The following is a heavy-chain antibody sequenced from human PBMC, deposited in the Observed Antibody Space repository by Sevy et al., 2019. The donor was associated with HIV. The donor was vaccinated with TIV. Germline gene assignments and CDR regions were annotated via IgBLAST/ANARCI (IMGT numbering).Heavy chain of an antibody. D-gene: IGHD4-4*01. CDR3: ARGALSNSSPHRGYMDV. V-gene: IGHV3-30-3*01. J-gene: IGHJ6*03. CDR1: GFTFSSYA. Sequence: GGSLRLSCAASGFTFSSYAMHWVRQAPGKGLEWVAVISYDGSNKYYADSVKGRFTISRDNSKNTLFLQMNSLRAEDTAVYYCARGALSNSSPHRGYMDVWGKGTTVTVSS. CDR2: ISYDGSNK.